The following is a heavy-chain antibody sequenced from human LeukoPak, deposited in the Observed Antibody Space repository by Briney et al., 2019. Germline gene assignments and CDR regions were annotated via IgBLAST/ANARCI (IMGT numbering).Heavy chain of an antibody. V-gene: IGHV3-66*01. Sequence: PGGSLRLSCAASGLTGSSNYVSSNYMSWVRQAPGKGLEWVSVIYSGGSTYYADSVKGRFTISRDDSKNTLYLQMNSLRAEDTAAYYCARGQSRGYSYGSGYDYWGQGTLVTVSS. CDR2: IYSGGST. J-gene: IGHJ4*02. CDR1: GLTGSSNYVSSNY. D-gene: IGHD5-18*01. CDR3: ARGQSRGYSYGSGYDY.